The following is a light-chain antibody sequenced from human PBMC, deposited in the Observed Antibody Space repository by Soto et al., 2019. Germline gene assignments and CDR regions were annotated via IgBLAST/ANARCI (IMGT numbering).Light chain of an antibody. CDR2: GAS. Sequence: LTQSPCTLSVSLGNRVPLSCRASQSVSRSYLAWYQQKPGQAPRVLIYGASSRATGIPDRCSGSGAGTDFTLTISRREPEDFAVYYCQQYGSSRWTFGQGTKVDI. J-gene: IGKJ1*01. CDR1: QSVSRSY. CDR3: QQYGSSRWT. V-gene: IGKV3-20*01.